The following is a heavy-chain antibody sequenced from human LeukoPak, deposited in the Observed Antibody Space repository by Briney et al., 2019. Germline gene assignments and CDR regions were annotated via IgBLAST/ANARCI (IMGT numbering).Heavy chain of an antibody. CDR2: IWYDGSNK. CDR1: GFTFSSYG. J-gene: IGHJ1*01. D-gene: IGHD4-17*01. CDR3: ARGVDYGDLEYFQH. V-gene: IGHV3-33*01. Sequence: PGGSLRLSCAASGFTFSSYGMHWVRQAPGKGLEWVAVIWYDGSNKYYADSVKGRFTISRDNSKNMLYLQMNSLRAEDTAVYYCARGVDYGDLEYFQHWGQGTLVTVSS.